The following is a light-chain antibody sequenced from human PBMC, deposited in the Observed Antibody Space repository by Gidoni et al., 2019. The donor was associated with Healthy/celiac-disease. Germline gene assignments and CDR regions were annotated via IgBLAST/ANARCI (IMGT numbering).Light chain of an antibody. CDR2: KAS. CDR3: QQYNSYSVT. CDR1: QSISSW. Sequence: SQSISSWLAWYQQKPGKAPKLLIYKASSLESGVPSRFSGSGSGTEFTLTISSLQPDDFATYYCQQYNSYSVTFGQGTKLEIK. V-gene: IGKV1-5*03. J-gene: IGKJ2*01.